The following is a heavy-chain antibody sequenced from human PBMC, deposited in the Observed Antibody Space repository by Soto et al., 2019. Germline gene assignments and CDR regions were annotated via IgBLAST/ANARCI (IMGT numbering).Heavy chain of an antibody. J-gene: IGHJ4*02. CDR3: ARGGVSTRTFDY. D-gene: IGHD3-3*01. Sequence: PGESLKISCKGSGYNFAVYWIAWVRQMPGKGLELMGIIYPSDSDTRYRPSFQGQVIISADKSISSAYLQWSSLRASDTAMYYCARGGVSTRTFDYWGQGTPVTVSS. V-gene: IGHV5-51*01. CDR2: IYPSDSDT. CDR1: GYNFAVYW.